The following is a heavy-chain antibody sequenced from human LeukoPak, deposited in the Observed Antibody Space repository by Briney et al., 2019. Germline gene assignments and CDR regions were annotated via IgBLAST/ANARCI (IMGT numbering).Heavy chain of an antibody. CDR2: IKSDGSST. V-gene: IGHV3-74*01. D-gene: IGHD1-26*01. CDR3: VRDNRSYNFDY. CDR1: GFTFSRYW. Sequence: GGSLRLSCAASGFTFSRYWMHWVRQAPGKGLVWVSCIKSDGSSTSTADSAKGRFTISRDNAKNTVYSQMNSLRAEDTAVYYCVRDNRSYNFDYWGQGTLVTVSS. J-gene: IGHJ4*02.